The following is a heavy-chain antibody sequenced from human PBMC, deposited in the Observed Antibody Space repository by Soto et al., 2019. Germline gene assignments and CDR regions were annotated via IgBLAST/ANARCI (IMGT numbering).Heavy chain of an antibody. CDR1: GGSISSCGYY. D-gene: IGHD3-10*01. V-gene: IGHV4-31*03. CDR3: ARRYGGDFEI. CDR2: IYYGGST. J-gene: IGHJ3*02. Sequence: SGTLPLTCTVSGGSISSCGYYWSWIRQHQGKGLEWIGYIYYGGSTYYNPSLKSRVTISVDTSKNHFSLKLSSVTAADTAVYHGARRYGGDFEIWGQGTMVTVSS.